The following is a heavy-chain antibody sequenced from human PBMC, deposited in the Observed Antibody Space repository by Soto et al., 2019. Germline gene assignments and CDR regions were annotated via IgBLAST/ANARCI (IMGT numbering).Heavy chain of an antibody. D-gene: IGHD4-17*01. CDR1: GFTFSMFS. Sequence: PGGSLRLSCSASGFTFSMFSMHWVRQAPGKGLEYVSGIGSNGDSTYYADSVKGRFTISRDNSKNTLYLQMSSLRAVDTAVYYCVHPRSTVQIPPTWGQGTLVTVSS. CDR2: IGSNGDST. CDR3: VHPRSTVQIPPT. V-gene: IGHV3-64D*06. J-gene: IGHJ5*02.